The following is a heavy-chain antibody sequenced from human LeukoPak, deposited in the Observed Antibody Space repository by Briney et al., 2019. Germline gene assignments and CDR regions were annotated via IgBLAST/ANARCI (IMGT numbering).Heavy chain of an antibody. V-gene: IGHV3-7*01. CDR3: ARDIVSGIAAAGYYYGMDV. D-gene: IGHD6-13*01. CDR2: VNEDGSAK. CDR1: GLTFSNYW. Sequence: GGSLRLSCVVSGLTFSNYWMIWVRQAPGKGLESVAIVNEDGSAKYYLDSVKGRFTISRDNARNSLYLEMNSLRAEDTAVYYCARDIVSGIAAAGYYYGMDVWGQGTTVTVSS. J-gene: IGHJ6*02.